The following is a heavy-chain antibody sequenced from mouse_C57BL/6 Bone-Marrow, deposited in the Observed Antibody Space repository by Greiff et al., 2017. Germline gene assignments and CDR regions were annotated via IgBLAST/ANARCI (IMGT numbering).Heavy chain of an antibody. CDR2: INPTNGGT. CDR1: GYTFTDYN. CDR3: ARRLLSWFAY. Sequence: VQLQQSGPELVKPGASVKIPCKASGYTFTDYNMDWVKQSHGKSLEWIGDINPTNGGTIYNQKFKGKATLTVDKSSSTAYMELRSLTSEDTAVYYCARRLLSWFAYWGQGTLVTVSA. J-gene: IGHJ3*01. V-gene: IGHV1-18*01. D-gene: IGHD2-3*01.